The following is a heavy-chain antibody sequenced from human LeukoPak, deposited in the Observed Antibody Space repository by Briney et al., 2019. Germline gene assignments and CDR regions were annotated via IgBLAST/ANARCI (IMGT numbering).Heavy chain of an antibody. CDR3: AESKVYSSGPDY. CDR1: GFTFSSYA. V-gene: IGHV3-30*04. D-gene: IGHD6-19*01. J-gene: IGHJ4*02. CDR2: ISYDGSNK. Sequence: GGSLRLSCAASGFTFSSYAMHWVRQAPGKGLEWVAVISYDGSNKYYADSVKGRFTISRDNSKNTLHLQMNSLRAEDTAVYYCAESKVYSSGPDYWGQGTLVTVSS.